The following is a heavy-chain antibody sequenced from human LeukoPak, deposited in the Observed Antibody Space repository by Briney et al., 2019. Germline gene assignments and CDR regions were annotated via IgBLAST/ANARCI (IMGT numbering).Heavy chain of an antibody. D-gene: IGHD6-19*01. CDR1: EFTFFTYW. Sequence: GGALRLSCAASEFTFFTYWMSWVRQAPGKGLEWVANIKQDGSEKYYVDSVKGRFTISRDNAKNSLYLQMNSLRPEDTALYYCTKDAIPVAVTYYFDSWGQGTLVIVSS. CDR3: TKDAIPVAVTYYFDS. V-gene: IGHV3-7*03. J-gene: IGHJ4*02. CDR2: IKQDGSEK.